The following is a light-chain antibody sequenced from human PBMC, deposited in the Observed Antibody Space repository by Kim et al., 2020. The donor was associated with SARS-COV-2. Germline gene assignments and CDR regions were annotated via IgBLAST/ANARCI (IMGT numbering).Light chain of an antibody. Sequence: SPGESATLSCRASQSVSSSYLAWYQQTPGQAPRLLIYGASIRATGIPDRFSGSGSGTDFTLTITTLEPEDFAVYYCQQYGSSPPYTFGQGTKLEI. CDR1: QSVSSSY. J-gene: IGKJ2*01. V-gene: IGKV3-20*01. CDR2: GAS. CDR3: QQYGSSPPYT.